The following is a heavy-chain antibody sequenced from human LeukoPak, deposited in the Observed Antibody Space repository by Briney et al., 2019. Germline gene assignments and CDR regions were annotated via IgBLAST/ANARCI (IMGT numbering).Heavy chain of an antibody. CDR2: INHSGST. D-gene: IGHD3-10*01. CDR3: ARSITMVRGVIGVGFDY. J-gene: IGHJ4*02. V-gene: IGHV4-34*01. CDR1: GGSFGGYY. Sequence: SETLSLTCAVYGGSFGGYYWSWIRQPPGKGLEWIGEINHSGSTNYNPSLKSRVTISVDTSKNQFSLKLSSVTAADTAVYYCARSITMVRGVIGVGFDYWGQGTLVTVSS.